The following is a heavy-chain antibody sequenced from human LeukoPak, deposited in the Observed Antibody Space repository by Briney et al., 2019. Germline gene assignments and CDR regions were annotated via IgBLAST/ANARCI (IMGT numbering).Heavy chain of an antibody. CDR3: PRNAYSNYVYYYSYMDV. V-gene: IGHV3-7*01. D-gene: IGHD4-11*01. J-gene: IGHJ6*03. CDR1: GFTFSSYW. CDR2: IKEDGSEK. Sequence: GGSLRLSCAASGFTFSSYWRSWVRQAPGKGLEWVANIKEDGSEKYYVDSVKGRFTISRDNAKNSLDLQRNSLRAEDTAVYYCPRNAYSNYVYYYSYMDVWGKGTTVTVSS.